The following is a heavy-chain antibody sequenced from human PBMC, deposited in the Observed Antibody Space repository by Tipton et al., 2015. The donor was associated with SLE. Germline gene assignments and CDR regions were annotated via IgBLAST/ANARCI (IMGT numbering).Heavy chain of an antibody. J-gene: IGHJ4*02. V-gene: IGHV3-49*04. CDR2: IRRKSDGGTT. Sequence: SLRLSCTASGFTFDDYGLSWVRRAPGKGLEWVGLIRRKSDGGTTEYAASLRGRFTISRDDSKSIAYLQMDRLKTEDTAVYFCTRADGAYDLHFFDFWGQGSLVTVSS. D-gene: IGHD5-12*01. CDR3: TRADGAYDLHFFDF. CDR1: GFTFDDYG.